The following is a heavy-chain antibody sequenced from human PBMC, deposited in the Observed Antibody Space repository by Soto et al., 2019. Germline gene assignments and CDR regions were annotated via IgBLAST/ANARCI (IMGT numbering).Heavy chain of an antibody. J-gene: IGHJ4*02. CDR1: GFTFNNFA. D-gene: IGHD3-9*01. CDR2: ISSDGDLR. CDR3: AKVRQRFLDILTGATNFDS. Sequence: EVHLLGSGGDLVKPGGSLRLSCEVSGFTFNNFAMSWVRQSPGKGLEWVSTISSDGDLRHYAESVKGRFTISRDNSKSSLFLQMNSLRAEDTALYFCAKVRQRFLDILTGATNFDSWVQGTLVTVSS. V-gene: IGHV3-23*01.